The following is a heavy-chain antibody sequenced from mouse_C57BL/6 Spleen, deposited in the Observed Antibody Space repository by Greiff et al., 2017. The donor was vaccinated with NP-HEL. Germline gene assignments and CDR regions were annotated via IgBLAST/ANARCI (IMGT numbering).Heavy chain of an antibody. J-gene: IGHJ1*03. V-gene: IGHV1-55*01. Sequence: QVQLQQPGAELVKPGASVKMSCKASGYTFTSYWITWVKQRPRQGLEWIGDIYPGSGSTNYNEKFKSKATLTVDTSSSTAYMQLSSLTSEDSAVYYCVLRRDWYFDVWGTGTTVTVSS. CDR3: VLRRDWYFDV. CDR2: IYPGSGST. CDR1: GYTFTSYW. D-gene: IGHD1-1*01.